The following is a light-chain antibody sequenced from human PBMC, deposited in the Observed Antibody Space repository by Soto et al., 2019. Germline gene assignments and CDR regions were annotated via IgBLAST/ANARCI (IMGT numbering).Light chain of an antibody. CDR3: SSKTTTTTVI. V-gene: IGLV2-14*01. J-gene: IGLJ2*01. Sequence: QSVLTQPASVSGSPGQSITISCTGTSSDIGAYNYVSWYQQHPGKAPKLMIYEVSNRPSGLSNRFSGSKSGNTASLTISGLQAEDEADYYCSSKTTTTTVIFGGGTKLTVL. CDR2: EVS. CDR1: SSDIGAYNY.